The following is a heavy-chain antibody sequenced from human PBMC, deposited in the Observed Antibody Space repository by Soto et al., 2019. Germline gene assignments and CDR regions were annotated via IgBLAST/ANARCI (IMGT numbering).Heavy chain of an antibody. CDR1: GYSFTSYW. D-gene: IGHD5-18*01. V-gene: IGHV5-51*01. J-gene: IGHJ6*02. CDR2: IYPGDSDT. CDR3: ARHVRDTAMGEYYYYYYGMDV. Sequence: GESLKISCKGSGYSFTSYWIGWVRQMPWKGLEWMGIIYPGDSDTRYSPSFQGQVTISADKSISTAYLQWSSLKASDTAMYYCARHVRDTAMGEYYYYYYGMDVWGQGTTVTVSS.